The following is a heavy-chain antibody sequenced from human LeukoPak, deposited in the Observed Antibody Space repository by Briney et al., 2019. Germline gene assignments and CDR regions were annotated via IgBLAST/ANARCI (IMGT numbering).Heavy chain of an antibody. Sequence: GGSLRLSCVASGFTFSHYSLHWVSQAPGKGLEWVAFIRYDGSNKYYADSVKGRFTISRDNSKNTLYLQMNSLRAEDTAVYYCAKEWHYDSSGYLDYWGQGTLVTVSS. CDR2: IRYDGSNK. CDR1: GFTFSHYS. D-gene: IGHD3-22*01. V-gene: IGHV3-30*02. J-gene: IGHJ4*02. CDR3: AKEWHYDSSGYLDY.